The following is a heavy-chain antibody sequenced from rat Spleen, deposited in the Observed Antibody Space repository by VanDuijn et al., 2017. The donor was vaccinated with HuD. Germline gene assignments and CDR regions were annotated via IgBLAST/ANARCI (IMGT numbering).Heavy chain of an antibody. CDR3: AREAGIPFNYFDY. CDR1: GFTFSDYD. Sequence: EVQLVESGGGLVQPGRSMKLSCAASGFTFSDYDMAWVRQAPTKGLEWVASVSYDGSSTYYRDSVKGRFTISRDNEKSTLYLQMDSLRSEDTATYYCAREAGIPFNYFDYWGQGVMVTVSS. CDR2: VSYDGSST. J-gene: IGHJ2*01. D-gene: IGHD1-4*01. V-gene: IGHV5-7*01.